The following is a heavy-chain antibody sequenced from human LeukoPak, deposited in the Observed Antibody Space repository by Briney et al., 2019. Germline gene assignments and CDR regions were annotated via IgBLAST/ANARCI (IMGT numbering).Heavy chain of an antibody. D-gene: IGHD3-3*01. CDR3: ARSTIFGVEIDY. CDR2: INSGGSST. CDR1: GFTFSSYW. V-gene: IGHV3-74*01. J-gene: IGHJ4*02. Sequence: QAGGSLRLSCAASGFTFSSYWMHWVRQAPGKGLVWVSRINSGGSSTSYADSVKGRLTISRDNAKNTLYLQMNSLRAEDTAVYYCARSTIFGVEIDYWGQGTLVTVSS.